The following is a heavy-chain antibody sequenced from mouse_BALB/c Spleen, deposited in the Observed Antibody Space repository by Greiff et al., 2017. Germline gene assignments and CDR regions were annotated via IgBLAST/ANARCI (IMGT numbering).Heavy chain of an antibody. CDR2: ISSGGSYT. CDR1: GFTFSSYA. CDR3: ARDSSFDY. V-gene: IGHV5-9-4*01. J-gene: IGHJ2*01. Sequence: EVQLVESGGGLVKPGGSLKLSCAASGFTFSSYAMSWVRQSPEKRLEWVAEISSGGSYTYYPDTVTGRFTISRDNAKNTLYLEMSSLRSEDTAMYYCARDSSFDYWGQGTTLTVSA.